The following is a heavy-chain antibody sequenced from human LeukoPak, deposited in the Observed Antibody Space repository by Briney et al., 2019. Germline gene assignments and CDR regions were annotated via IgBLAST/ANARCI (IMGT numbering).Heavy chain of an antibody. Sequence: GGSLRLSCAASGFTFSNYAMSWVRQAQGKGLEWVSAISGRSDSTYYADSVKGRFTISRDNSKNTLFLQMNGLRAEDTAVYYCAKASSGSRPPFYYYYYAMDVWGQGTTVTVSS. V-gene: IGHV3-23*01. CDR2: ISGRSDST. CDR3: AKASSGSRPPFYYYYYAMDV. CDR1: GFTFSNYA. D-gene: IGHD6-25*01. J-gene: IGHJ6*02.